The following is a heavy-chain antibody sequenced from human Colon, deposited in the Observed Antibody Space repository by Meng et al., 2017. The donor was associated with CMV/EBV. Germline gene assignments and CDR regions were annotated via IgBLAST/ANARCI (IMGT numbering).Heavy chain of an antibody. Sequence: GGSLRLSCVASGCTFSRYDMHWVRQAPGKGLEWVAIIRYDGTDKYYADSVKGRFTISKDNSKNTLYLQINSLGAEDTAVYYCTKTDRVTVGSSSWLHTFDYWGQGTLVTVSS. J-gene: IGHJ4*02. CDR1: GCTFSRYD. V-gene: IGHV3-30*02. D-gene: IGHD6-13*01. CDR3: TKTDRVTVGSSSWLHTFDY. CDR2: IRYDGTDK.